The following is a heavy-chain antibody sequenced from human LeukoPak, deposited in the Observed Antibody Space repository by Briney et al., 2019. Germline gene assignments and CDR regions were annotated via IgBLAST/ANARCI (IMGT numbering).Heavy chain of an antibody. Sequence: GGSLRLSCAASGFTFSSYSMNWVRQAPGKGLEWVSSISSSSSYIYYADSVKGRFTISRDNAKNSLYLQMNSLRAEDTAVYYCARGQGGYFPFDYWGQGTLVTVSS. CDR3: ARGQGGYFPFDY. V-gene: IGHV3-21*01. CDR1: GFTFSSYS. D-gene: IGHD3-9*01. J-gene: IGHJ4*02. CDR2: ISSSSSYI.